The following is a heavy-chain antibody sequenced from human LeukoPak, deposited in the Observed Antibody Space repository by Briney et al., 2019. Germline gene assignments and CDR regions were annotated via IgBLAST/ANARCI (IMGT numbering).Heavy chain of an antibody. D-gene: IGHD5-18*01. CDR1: GFSFSDHF. CDR2: ISSSRSFT. V-gene: IGHV3-11*03. Sequence: KSGGSVRLSCAASGFSFSDHFMSWIRQAPGKGLEWVSYISSSRSFTNYADSVKDRFTISRDTAKNSLYLQMNSLRAEDTAVYYCARLRGYSYGLDYWGQGTVVTVSS. CDR3: ARLRGYSYGLDY. J-gene: IGHJ4*02.